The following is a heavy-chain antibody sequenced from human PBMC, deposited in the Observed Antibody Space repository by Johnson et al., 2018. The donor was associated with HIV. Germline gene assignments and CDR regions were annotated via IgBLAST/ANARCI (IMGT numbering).Heavy chain of an antibody. Sequence: QVQLVESGGGVVQPGRSLRLSCAASGFTFSSYAMHWVRQAPGKGLEWVSVIYSGGNTYYADSVKGRFTISRDNTKNTLYLQLNSLRAEDTAVYYCAKEGTTMEVDIWGQGTMVTVSS. J-gene: IGHJ3*02. V-gene: IGHV3-NL1*01. CDR1: GFTFSSYA. CDR2: IYSGGNT. D-gene: IGHD5-18*01. CDR3: AKEGTTMEVDI.